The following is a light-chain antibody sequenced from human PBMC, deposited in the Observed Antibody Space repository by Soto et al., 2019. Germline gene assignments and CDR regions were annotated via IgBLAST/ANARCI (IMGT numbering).Light chain of an antibody. CDR2: GAS. CDR3: QQYGSSPTWT. CDR1: HSVSSNY. V-gene: IGKV3-20*01. J-gene: IGKJ1*01. Sequence: SVLTQSPGTRSLSPCEIATLSCRASHSVSSNYLAWYQQKPGQAPRLLIYGASTRATGIPDRFSGSGSGTDFTLTISRLEPEDSAVYYCQQYGSSPTWTFGQGTKVDIK.